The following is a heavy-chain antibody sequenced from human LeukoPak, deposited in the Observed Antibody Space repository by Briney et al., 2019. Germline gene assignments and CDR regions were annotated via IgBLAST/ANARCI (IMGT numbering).Heavy chain of an antibody. CDR3: ARTPADHGLTWFDP. Sequence: SETLSLTCTVSGGSIRSYYWSWIRQPPGKGLEWIGYIYYSGSTNYNPSLKSGVTISVDTSKNQFSVKLSSVTAADTAVYYCARTPADHGLTWFDPWGQGTLVTVSS. J-gene: IGHJ5*02. D-gene: IGHD4-17*01. V-gene: IGHV4-59*01. CDR1: GGSIRSYY. CDR2: IYYSGST.